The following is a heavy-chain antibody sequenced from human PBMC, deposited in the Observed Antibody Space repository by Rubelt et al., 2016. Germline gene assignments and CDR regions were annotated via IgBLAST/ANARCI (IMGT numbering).Heavy chain of an antibody. CDR1: GFSLSTSGLF. J-gene: IGHJ2*01. D-gene: IGHD2-2*01. CDR3: ARTRTLYWYFDI. CDR2: IDCDDDR. V-gene: IGHV2-70*15. Sequence: QVTLRESGPALVKPTQTLTLTCTFSGFSLSTSGLFVSWIRQPPGKALEWLSRIDCDDDRYYSTSLTTRLTISKDTSKTQVVLTMTNMDPVDTATYYCARTRTLYWYFDIWGRGTLVTVSS.